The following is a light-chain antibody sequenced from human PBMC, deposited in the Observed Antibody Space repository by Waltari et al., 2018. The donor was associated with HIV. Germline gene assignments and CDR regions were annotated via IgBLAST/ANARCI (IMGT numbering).Light chain of an antibody. Sequence: QSALTQPASVSGSPGQSITISCTGTSSDVGTYNVVSWYQQHPGKAPKLMIYEVSKRPSGVSNRFSGYKSGNTASLTISGLQAEDEADYYCCSYAGSSTHVFGTGTKVTVL. CDR2: EVS. J-gene: IGLJ1*01. V-gene: IGLV2-23*02. CDR1: SSDVGTYNV. CDR3: CSYAGSSTHV.